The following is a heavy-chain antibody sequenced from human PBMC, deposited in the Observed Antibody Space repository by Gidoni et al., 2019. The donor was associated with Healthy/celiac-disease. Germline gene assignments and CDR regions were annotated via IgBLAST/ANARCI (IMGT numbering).Heavy chain of an antibody. CDR3: AELAVAGPYLDY. CDR1: GFTFSSYA. Sequence: EVQLLESGGGLVQPGGSLRLSCAASGFTFSSYAMSWVRPAPGKGLEWVSAISGSGGSTYYADSVKGRFTISRDNSKNTLYLQMNSLRAEDTAVYYCAELAVAGPYLDYWGQGTLVTVSS. J-gene: IGHJ4*02. V-gene: IGHV3-23*01. D-gene: IGHD6-19*01. CDR2: ISGSGGST.